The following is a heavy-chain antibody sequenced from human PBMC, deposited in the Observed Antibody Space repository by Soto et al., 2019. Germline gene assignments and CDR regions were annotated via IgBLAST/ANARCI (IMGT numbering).Heavy chain of an antibody. J-gene: IGHJ6*02. CDR3: AKSKYGSGSYSNYYYYGMDV. Sequence: QVQLVQSGAEVKKPGSSVKVSCKASGGTFSSYAISWVRQAPGQGLEWMGGSIPIFGTANYAQKFQGRVTNTADESTSTAYMELSSLRSEDTAVYYCAKSKYGSGSYSNYYYYGMDVWRQGTTVTVSS. CDR1: GGTFSSYA. V-gene: IGHV1-69*01. D-gene: IGHD3-10*01. CDR2: SIPIFGTA.